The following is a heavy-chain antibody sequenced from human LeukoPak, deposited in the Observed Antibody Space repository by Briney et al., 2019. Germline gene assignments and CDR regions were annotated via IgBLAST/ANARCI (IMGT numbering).Heavy chain of an antibody. J-gene: IGHJ4*02. CDR3: AARPGEVAVPYDY. CDR1: GFTFSTYA. V-gene: IGHV3-23*01. CDR2: ISRGGDVT. Sequence: GGSLRLSCAASGFTFSTYAMTWVRQAPGKGLEWVSLISRGGDVTYYADSVKGRFTISRDSSKNALYLQMHSLRAEDTAVYYCAARPGEVAVPYDYWGQGTLVTVSS. D-gene: IGHD2-15*01.